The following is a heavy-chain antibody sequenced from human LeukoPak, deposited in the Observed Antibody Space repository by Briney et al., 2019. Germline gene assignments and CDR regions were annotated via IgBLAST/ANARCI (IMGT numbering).Heavy chain of an antibody. V-gene: IGHV3-23*01. D-gene: IGHD2-15*01. J-gene: IGHJ5*02. CDR1: GFSFSSYA. CDR2: ISGSGGST. Sequence: PGGSLRLSRAASGFSFSSYAMSWVRQAPGKGLEWVSGISGSGGSTYYADSVKGRFTISRDNSKNTLYVQMNSLRAEDTAVYYCAKARGFCSGGSCYNPFDPWGQGTLVTVSS. CDR3: AKARGFCSGGSCYNPFDP.